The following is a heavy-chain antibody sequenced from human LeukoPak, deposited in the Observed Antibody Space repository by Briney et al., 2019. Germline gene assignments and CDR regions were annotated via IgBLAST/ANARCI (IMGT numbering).Heavy chain of an antibody. V-gene: IGHV4-31*03. CDR2: IHYRGKT. CDR1: GGSIASGGYY. CDR3: ARNPQYFFDR. Sequence: SETLSLTCTVSGGSIASGGYYWSWLRHHPWKGLEWIGYIHYRGKTYYNPPLESRLNISVDTSKNQFSLRLDSVTAADTAIYYCARNPQYFFDRWGPGILVTVSS. J-gene: IGHJ4*02.